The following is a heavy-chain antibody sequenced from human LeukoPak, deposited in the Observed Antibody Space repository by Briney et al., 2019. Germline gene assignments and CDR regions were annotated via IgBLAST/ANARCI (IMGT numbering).Heavy chain of an antibody. V-gene: IGHV5-51*01. Sequence: GASLKISCKGSGYSFTSYWIGWVRQMPGKGLEWMGIIYPGDSDTRYSPSFQGQVTISADKSISTAYLQWSSLKASDTAMYYCAKQYCGGGYCSVRRFDPWGQGTLVTVSS. CDR3: AKQYCGGGYCSVRRFDP. J-gene: IGHJ5*02. CDR1: GYSFTSYW. CDR2: IYPGDSDT. D-gene: IGHD2-15*01.